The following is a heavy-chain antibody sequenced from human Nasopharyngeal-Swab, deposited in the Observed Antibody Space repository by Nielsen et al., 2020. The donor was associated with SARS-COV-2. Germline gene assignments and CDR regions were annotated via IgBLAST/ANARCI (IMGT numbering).Heavy chain of an antibody. CDR2: IIPIFGTA. D-gene: IGHD5-12*01. J-gene: IGHJ6*02. Sequence: WVRQAPGQGLEWMGGIIPIFGTANYAQKLQGRVTITADESTNTAYMELSSLRSEDTAVYYCARWGIVATGSYYYYGMDVWGQGTTVTVSS. V-gene: IGHV1-69*01. CDR3: ARWGIVATGSYYYYGMDV.